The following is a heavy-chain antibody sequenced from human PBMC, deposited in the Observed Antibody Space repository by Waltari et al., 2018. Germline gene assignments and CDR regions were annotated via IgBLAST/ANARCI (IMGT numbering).Heavy chain of an antibody. V-gene: IGHV3-30-3*01. D-gene: IGHD3-22*01. CDR3: ARRPPTDYYDSSGPFDY. Sequence: QVQLVESGGGVVQPGRSLRLSCAASGFTFSTYAMHWVRQAPGKGLEWVAVISYDGSNKYYADSVKGRFTISRDNSKNTLYLQMNSLRAEDTAVYYCARRPPTDYYDSSGPFDYWGQGTLVTVSS. CDR2: ISYDGSNK. CDR1: GFTFSTYA. J-gene: IGHJ4*02.